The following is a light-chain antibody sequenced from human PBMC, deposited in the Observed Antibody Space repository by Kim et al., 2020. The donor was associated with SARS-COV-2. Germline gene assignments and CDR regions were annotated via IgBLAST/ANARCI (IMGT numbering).Light chain of an antibody. J-gene: IGLJ2*01. V-gene: IGLV3-19*01. CDR2: GRN. CDR3: NSRDSSDHHVI. Sequence: SSELTQDPAVSVALGQTVRITCQGGSLRNYFPSWYRQKPGQAPVLVIYGRNERPSGIPDRFSGSTSEDTASLTITDVEAEDEADYYCNSRDSSDHHVIFGGGTQLTVL. CDR1: SLRNYF.